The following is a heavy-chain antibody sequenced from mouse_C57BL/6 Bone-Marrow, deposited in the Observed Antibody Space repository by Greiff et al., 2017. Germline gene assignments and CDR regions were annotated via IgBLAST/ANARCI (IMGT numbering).Heavy chain of an antibody. CDR3: ARASDYYGYYYAMDY. CDR1: GYTFTSYW. CDR2: IYPSDSET. V-gene: IGHV1-61*01. Sequence: QVQLKQPGAELVRPGSSVKLSCKASGYTFTSYWMDWVKQRPGQGLEWIGNIYPSDSETHYNQKFKDKATLTVYTSSSTAYMQLSSLTSEDSAVYYCARASDYYGYYYAMDYWGQGTSVTVSS. J-gene: IGHJ4*01. D-gene: IGHD1-1*01.